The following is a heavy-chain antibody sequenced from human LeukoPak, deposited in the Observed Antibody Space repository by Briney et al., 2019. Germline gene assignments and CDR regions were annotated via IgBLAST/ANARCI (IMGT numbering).Heavy chain of an antibody. V-gene: IGHV4-59*08. J-gene: IGHJ4*02. Sequence: SETLSLTCTVSGGSISIYYWSWIRQPPGKGLEWIGYIYYSGSTNYNPSLKSRVTISVDTSKNQFSLKLSSVTAADTAVYYCARHGDFGGFGELFREYYFDYWGQGTLVTVSS. CDR2: IYYSGST. CDR3: ARHGDFGGFGELFREYYFDY. CDR1: GGSISIYY. D-gene: IGHD3-10*01.